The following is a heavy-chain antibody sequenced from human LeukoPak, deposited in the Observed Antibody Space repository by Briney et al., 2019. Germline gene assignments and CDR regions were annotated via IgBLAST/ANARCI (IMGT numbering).Heavy chain of an antibody. D-gene: IGHD1-26*01. CDR3: ARLGTYSGSYSRGYWFDP. V-gene: IGHV6-1*01. J-gene: IGHJ5*02. Sequence: SQTLSLTCAISGDSVSSNSAAWSWIRQSPSRGLEWLGRTYYRSKWYNEYALSVKSRITINPDTSKNHFSLQLNSVTPEDTAVYYCARLGTYSGSYSRGYWFDPWGQGTLVTVSS. CDR2: TYYRSKWYN. CDR1: GDSVSSNSAA.